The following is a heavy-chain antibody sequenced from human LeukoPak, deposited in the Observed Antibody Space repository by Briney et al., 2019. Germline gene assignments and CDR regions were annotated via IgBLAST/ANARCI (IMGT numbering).Heavy chain of an antibody. CDR3: TRVYGSCRRSVFDI. CDR2: IRTKAYGGTA. CDR1: GFTFGDYA. D-gene: IGHD3-10*01. J-gene: IGHJ3*02. Sequence: GGSLRLSCKTSGFTFGDYAMSWVRQAPGKGLDWVGFIRTKAYGGTAEYAASVKGRFTISRDDSKSIAYLQMNSLKIEDTAVYYCTRVYGSCRRSVFDIWGQGTMVTVSS. V-gene: IGHV3-49*04.